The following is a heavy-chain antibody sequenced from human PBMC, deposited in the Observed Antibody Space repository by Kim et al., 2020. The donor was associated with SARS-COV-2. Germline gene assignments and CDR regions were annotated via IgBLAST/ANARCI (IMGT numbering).Heavy chain of an antibody. CDR3: AKQAVAGPMGINWYFDL. CDR2: ISGSGGST. Sequence: GGSLRLSCAASGFTFSSYAMSWVRQAPGKGLEWVSAISGSGGSTYYADSVKGRFTISRDNSKNTLYLQMNSLRAEDTAVYYCAKQAVAGPMGINWYFDLWGRGTLVTVSS. J-gene: IGHJ2*01. D-gene: IGHD6-19*01. V-gene: IGHV3-23*01. CDR1: GFTFSSYA.